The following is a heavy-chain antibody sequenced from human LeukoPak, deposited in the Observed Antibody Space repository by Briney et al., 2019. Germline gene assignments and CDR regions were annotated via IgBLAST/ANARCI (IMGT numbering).Heavy chain of an antibody. V-gene: IGHV1-46*01. Sequence: ASAKVSFKASEYTFSSYYMHWLRQAPGQGLEWMGIINPSGTSTIYSQKFQGRVTMTRETSTSTVYMELSSLRSDDTAVYYCARDRYSYGEFDYWGQGTLVTVSS. J-gene: IGHJ4*02. CDR3: ARDRYSYGEFDY. CDR2: INPSGTST. CDR1: EYTFSSYY. D-gene: IGHD5-18*01.